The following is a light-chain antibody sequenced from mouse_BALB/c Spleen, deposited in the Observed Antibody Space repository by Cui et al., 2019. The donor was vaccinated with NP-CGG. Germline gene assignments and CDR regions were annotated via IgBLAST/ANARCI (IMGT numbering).Light chain of an antibody. CDR1: TGAVTTSNY. Sequence: QCVVTQESALTTSPGETGTFTCRSNTGAVTTSNYANWVQEKPDHLFTGLIGGTNNRAPGVPARFSGSLIGDKAALTITGAQTEDEAIYFCALWYSNHWVFGGGTKLTVL. CDR3: ALWYSNHWV. J-gene: IGLJ1*01. V-gene: IGLV1*01. CDR2: GTN.